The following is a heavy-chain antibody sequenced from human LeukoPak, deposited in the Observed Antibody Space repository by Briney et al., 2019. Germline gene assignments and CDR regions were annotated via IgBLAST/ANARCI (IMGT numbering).Heavy chain of an antibody. D-gene: IGHD3-10*01. Sequence: PGRTLRLSRAASGFTASSSYISWVRQAPGQGLEWVSVIYSGGSTYYADSVQRRFTMSRDNSKHPISLQTDSLRAGLTPAYHCAKAARGWGVITKDWGQGTLVTVSS. CDR2: IYSGGST. J-gene: IGHJ4*02. CDR1: GFTASSSY. V-gene: IGHV3-53*01. CDR3: AKAARGWGVITKD.